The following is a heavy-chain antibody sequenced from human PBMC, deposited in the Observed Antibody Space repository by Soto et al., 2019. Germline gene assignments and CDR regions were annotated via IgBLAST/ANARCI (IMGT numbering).Heavy chain of an antibody. Sequence: PSETLSLTCAVYGGSFSGYYWSWIRQPPGKGLEWIGEINHSGSTNYNPSLKSRVTISVDTSKNQFSLKLSSVTAADTAVYYCARGPIRFIAAAGNVGYYYYGMDVWGQGTTVTVSS. CDR1: GGSFSGYY. CDR2: INHSGST. D-gene: IGHD6-13*01. CDR3: ARGPIRFIAAAGNVGYYYYGMDV. V-gene: IGHV4-34*01. J-gene: IGHJ6*02.